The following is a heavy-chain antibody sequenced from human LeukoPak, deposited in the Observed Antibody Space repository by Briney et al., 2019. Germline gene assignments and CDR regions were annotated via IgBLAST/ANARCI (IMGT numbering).Heavy chain of an antibody. J-gene: IGHJ4*02. V-gene: IGHV3-23*01. CDR3: AKREGYGSIDY. Sequence: GGSLRLSYAASGFTFSNYAMSWVRQAPGQGLEWVSGISGNADDTDYADSVKGRFTISRDNSKTTLYLQMNSLRAEDTAVYYCAKREGYGSIDYWGQGTLVTVSS. CDR2: ISGNADDT. D-gene: IGHD3-16*01. CDR1: GFTFSNYA.